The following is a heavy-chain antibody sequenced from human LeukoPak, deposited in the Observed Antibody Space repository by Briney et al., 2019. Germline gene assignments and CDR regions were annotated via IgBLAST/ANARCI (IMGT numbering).Heavy chain of an antibody. J-gene: IGHJ5*02. CDR3: AIITVVGATTT. D-gene: IGHD1-26*01. CDR1: GFTFSSSG. CDR2: ISSSSSPI. V-gene: IGHV3-48*01. Sequence: GGSLRLSCAASGFTFSSSGMNWVRQAPGKGLEWVSYISSSSSPIYYADSVKGRFTISRDNAKNSLHLQMNSLRAEDTAVYYCAIITVVGATTTWGQGTLVTVSS.